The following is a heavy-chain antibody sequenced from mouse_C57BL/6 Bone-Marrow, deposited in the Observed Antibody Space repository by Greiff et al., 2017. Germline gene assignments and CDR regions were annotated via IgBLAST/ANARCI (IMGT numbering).Heavy chain of an antibody. J-gene: IGHJ2*01. Sequence: EVQLQESGPGLVKPSQSLSLTCSVTGYSITSGSYWNWLRQFPGNKLEWMGYISYDGSNNYNPSLKNRISITRDTSKNQFFLKLNSVTTEDTATYYCAREGAYYSNYDYWGQGTTLTVSS. CDR2: ISYDGSN. CDR1: GYSITSGSY. CDR3: AREGAYYSNYDY. D-gene: IGHD2-5*01. V-gene: IGHV3-6*01.